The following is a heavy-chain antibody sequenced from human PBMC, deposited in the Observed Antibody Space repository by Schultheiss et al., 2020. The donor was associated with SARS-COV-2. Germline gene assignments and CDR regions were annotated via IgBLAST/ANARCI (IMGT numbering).Heavy chain of an antibody. V-gene: IGHV3-11*01. CDR1: GFTFSDYY. CDR2: ISSSGSTI. Sequence: GESLKISCAASGFTFSDYYMSWIRQAPGKGLEWVSYISSSGSTIYYADSVKGRFTISRDNAKNSLYLQMNSLRAEDTAVYYCARGVYSPYYYYGMDVWGQGTTVTVSS. D-gene: IGHD2-21*01. J-gene: IGHJ6*02. CDR3: ARGVYSPYYYYGMDV.